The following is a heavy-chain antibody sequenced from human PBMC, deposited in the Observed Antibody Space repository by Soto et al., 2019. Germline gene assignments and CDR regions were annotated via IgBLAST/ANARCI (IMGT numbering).Heavy chain of an antibody. V-gene: IGHV3-74*01. J-gene: IGHJ4*02. Sequence: GGSLRLSCAASGFTFSSYWMHWVRQAPGKGLVWVSRINSDGSSTSYADSVKGRFTISRDNAKNTLYLQMNSLRAEDTAVYYCAVAVTGPTAIGYWGQGTLVTVSS. CDR3: AVAVTGPTAIGY. D-gene: IGHD6-19*01. CDR2: INSDGSST. CDR1: GFTFSSYW.